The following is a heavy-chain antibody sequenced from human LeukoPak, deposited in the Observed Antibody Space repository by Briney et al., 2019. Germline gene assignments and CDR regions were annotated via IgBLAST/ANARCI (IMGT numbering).Heavy chain of an antibody. CDR3: AKYIQNVLAVFDP. V-gene: IGHV3-33*06. CDR2: IWYDGSNK. J-gene: IGHJ5*02. CDR1: GYTFSDSG. D-gene: IGHD1-1*01. Sequence: PGGSLRLSCTASGYTFSDSGMHWVRQAPGKGLEWVAVIWYDGSNKYYADSVKGRFTISRDDSKNTVYLQMNSLRAEDTAVYYCAKYIQNVLAVFDPWGQGTLVTVSS.